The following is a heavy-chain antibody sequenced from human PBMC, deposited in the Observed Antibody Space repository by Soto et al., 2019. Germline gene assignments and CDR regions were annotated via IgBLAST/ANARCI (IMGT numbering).Heavy chain of an antibody. D-gene: IGHD3-10*01. V-gene: IGHV3-23*01. CDR1: GFTFSSYA. Sequence: EVQLLESGGGLVQPGGSLRLSCAASGFTFSSYAMWWVRQAPGKGLECVSAISGGGETTYYAGSVKGRFTISRDNSKNTLYLQIKSLRADYRAVKYCAFNCGSWSYYCDYWGQGSLVTASS. CDR2: ISGGGETT. CDR3: AFNCGSWSYYCDY. J-gene: IGHJ4*02.